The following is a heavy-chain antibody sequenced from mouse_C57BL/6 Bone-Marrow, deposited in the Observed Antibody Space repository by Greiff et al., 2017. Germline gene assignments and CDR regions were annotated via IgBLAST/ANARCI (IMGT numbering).Heavy chain of an antibody. CDR3: ARHDPLSTVVAPDAMDY. D-gene: IGHD1-1*01. CDR2: IWSDGST. Sequence: QVQLKESGPGLVAPSQSLSITCTVSGFSLTSYGVHWVRQPPGKGLEWLVVIWSDGSTTYNSALKSRLSISKDNSKSQVYVKMNSLQTDDTAMYYCARHDPLSTVVAPDAMDYWGQGTSVTVSS. J-gene: IGHJ4*01. CDR1: GFSLTSYG. V-gene: IGHV2-6-1*01.